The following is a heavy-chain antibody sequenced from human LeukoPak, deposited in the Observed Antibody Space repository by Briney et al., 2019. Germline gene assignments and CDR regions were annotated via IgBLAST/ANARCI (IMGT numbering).Heavy chain of an antibody. V-gene: IGHV4-38-2*02. CDR1: GYSISSGYY. CDR2: IYHDGST. Sequence: PSETLSLTCTVSGYSISSGYYWGWIRQPPGKGLEWIGNIYHDGSTYYNPSLKSRVTISVDTSKNQFSLKLSSVTAADTAVYYCARAWVIAGDIAARHNAFDIWGQGTMVTVSS. D-gene: IGHD6-6*01. CDR3: ARAWVIAGDIAARHNAFDI. J-gene: IGHJ3*02.